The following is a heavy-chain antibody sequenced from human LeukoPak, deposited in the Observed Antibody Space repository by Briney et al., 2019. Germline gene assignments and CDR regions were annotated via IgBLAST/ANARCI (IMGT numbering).Heavy chain of an antibody. Sequence: PGGSLRLSCAASGFTFSSYSMNWVRQAPGKGLEWVSSISSSSSYIYYAASVKGRFTISRDNAKNSLYLQMNSLRAEDTAVYYCARYEDALDIWGQGTMVTVSS. D-gene: IGHD3-3*01. J-gene: IGHJ3*02. CDR1: GFTFSSYS. CDR2: ISSSSSYI. CDR3: ARYEDALDI. V-gene: IGHV3-21*01.